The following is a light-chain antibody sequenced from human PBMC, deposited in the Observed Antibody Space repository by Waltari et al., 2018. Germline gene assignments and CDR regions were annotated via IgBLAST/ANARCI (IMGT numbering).Light chain of an antibody. CDR3: QQFHSLLT. CDR2: DAS. J-gene: IGKJ4*01. CDR1: QDINNY. Sequence: DIQMTQSPSSLSASVGDSVTITCQASQDINNYLNWYQQKPGKAPKLLIYDASNLETGVPSRFSGSVSGTTFTFTISSLQPEDIATYYCQQFHSLLTFGGGTKVEIK. V-gene: IGKV1-33*01.